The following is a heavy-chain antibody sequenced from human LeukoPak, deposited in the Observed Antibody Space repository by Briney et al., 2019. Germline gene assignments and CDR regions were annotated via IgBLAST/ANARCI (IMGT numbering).Heavy chain of an antibody. Sequence: PGGTLSLSCAASGFTISTYEMNWVRQAPGKGLEWISYITSNGSMAYYAGSVKGRFTISRDNAKNSLYLQMNSLRADDTAVYYCARETIDCGGDCYDYWRQGTLATVCS. CDR2: ITSNGSMA. V-gene: IGHV3-48*03. J-gene: IGHJ4*02. CDR1: GFTISTYE. D-gene: IGHD2-21*01. CDR3: ARETIDCGGDCYDY.